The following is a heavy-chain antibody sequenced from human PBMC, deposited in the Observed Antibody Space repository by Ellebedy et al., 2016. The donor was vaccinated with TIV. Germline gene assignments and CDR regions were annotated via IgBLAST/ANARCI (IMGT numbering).Heavy chain of an antibody. J-gene: IGHJ6*02. CDR2: ISGSGGST. V-gene: IGHV3-23*01. D-gene: IGHD3-10*01. CDR3: ARDFLIGVTMPWDV. CDR1: GFTFSSYA. Sequence: GESLKISXAASGFTFSSYAMSWVRQAPGKGLEWVSAISGSGGSTYYADSVKGRFTISRDNSKNTLYLQMNSLRAEDTAVYYCARDFLIGVTMPWDVWGQGTTVTVSS.